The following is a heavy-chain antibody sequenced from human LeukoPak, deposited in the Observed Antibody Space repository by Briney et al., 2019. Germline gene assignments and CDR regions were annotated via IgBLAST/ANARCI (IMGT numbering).Heavy chain of an antibody. CDR3: ARGDHLAAGRYKY. D-gene: IGHD3-10*01. CDR2: ISSSGNT. CDR1: GAPISAYY. Sequence: SETLSLTCTVSGAPISAYYWSWIRQPPGKRLEWIGHISSSGNTNSNPSLKSRIMISSDRSKNHFSLKVFSVTAADTAVYYCARGDHLAAGRYKYWGQGTLVTVSS. J-gene: IGHJ4*02. V-gene: IGHV4-59*01.